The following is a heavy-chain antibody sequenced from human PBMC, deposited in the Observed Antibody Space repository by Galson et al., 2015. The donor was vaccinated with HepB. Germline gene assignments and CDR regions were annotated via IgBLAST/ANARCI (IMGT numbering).Heavy chain of an antibody. J-gene: IGHJ4*02. D-gene: IGHD6-25*01. Sequence: SLRLSCAASGFTFSHYAMSWVRQAPGKGLEWVSAISASGGNTYHADSVKGRFTISRDNSKTTLYLQMNSLRSEATAACYCARGTGKAADYYCAYWGQATLGTVSP. V-gene: IGHV3-23*01. CDR3: ARGTGKAADYYCAY. CDR1: GFTFSHYA. CDR2: ISASGGNT.